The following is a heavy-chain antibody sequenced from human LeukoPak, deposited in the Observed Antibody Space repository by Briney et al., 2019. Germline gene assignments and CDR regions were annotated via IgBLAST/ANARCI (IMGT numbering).Heavy chain of an antibody. CDR1: GLTFGTYT. CDR3: SRGHSFSGIAARSPLDY. J-gene: IGHJ4*02. D-gene: IGHD6-6*01. V-gene: IGHV3-30*04. CDR2: VSDDGSDT. Sequence: GGSLRLSCVASGLTFGTYTMHWVRQAPGKGLEWVAVVSDDGSDTSYADSMKGRFTISRDNSKNTLYLQMNSPRAEDTAVYYCSRGHSFSGIAARSPLDYWGQGTLVTVAS.